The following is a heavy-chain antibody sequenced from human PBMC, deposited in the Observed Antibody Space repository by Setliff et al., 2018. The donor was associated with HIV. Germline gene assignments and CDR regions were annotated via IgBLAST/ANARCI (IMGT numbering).Heavy chain of an antibody. CDR2: LSGTSSTI. J-gene: IGHJ4*02. CDR1: GFSFSDYY. D-gene: IGHD3-22*01. V-gene: IGHV3-11*01. Sequence: GGSLRLSCAASGFSFSDYYMYWIRQAPGKGLEWVSSLSGTSSTIYLADSVKGRFTISRDNAQNSLYLHMNSLRAEDTAMYYCARDLFPYYHDTRPYYPPAYWGQGTLVTASS. CDR3: ARDLFPYYHDTRPYYPPAY.